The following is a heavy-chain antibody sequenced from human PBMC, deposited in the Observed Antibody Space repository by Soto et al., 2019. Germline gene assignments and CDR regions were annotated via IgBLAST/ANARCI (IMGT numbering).Heavy chain of an antibody. Sequence: PSETLSLTCTVSGGSVSSGSFNWSWIRQPPGKGLEWIGNIYYNGSTDYNPSFQSRVTISVDTSKNQFSLMLSSVTAADTAVYYCATFGIVGASSFDYWGQGTLVTVSS. CDR2: IYYNGST. V-gene: IGHV4-61*01. J-gene: IGHJ4*02. CDR1: GGSVSSGSFN. CDR3: ATFGIVGASSFDY. D-gene: IGHD1-26*01.